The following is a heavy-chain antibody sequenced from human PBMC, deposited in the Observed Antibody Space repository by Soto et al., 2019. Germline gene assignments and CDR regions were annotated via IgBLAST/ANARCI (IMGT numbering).Heavy chain of an antibody. CDR1: GGSFSGYY. D-gene: IGHD6-19*01. J-gene: IGHJ1*01. CDR2: INHSGST. CDR3: ARVKVQWLVRYFQH. V-gene: IGHV4-34*01. Sequence: SETLSLTCAVYGGSFSGYYWGWIRQPPGKGLEWIGEINHSGSTNYNPSLKSRVTISVDTSKNQFSLKLSSVTAADTAVYYCARVKVQWLVRYFQHWGQGTLVTVSS.